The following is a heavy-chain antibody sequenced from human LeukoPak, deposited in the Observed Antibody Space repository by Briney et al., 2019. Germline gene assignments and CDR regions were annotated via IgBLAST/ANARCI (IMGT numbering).Heavy chain of an antibody. CDR3: AREAANWNYDY. CDR1: GYIFTNYY. J-gene: IGHJ4*02. Sequence: ASVKVSCKASGYIFTNYYMHWVRRAPGQGLEWMGWINPNSGGTNYAQKFQGRVTMTRDTSISTAYMELSRLRSDDTAVYYCAREAANWNYDYWGQGTLVTVSS. D-gene: IGHD1-7*01. CDR2: INPNSGGT. V-gene: IGHV1-2*02.